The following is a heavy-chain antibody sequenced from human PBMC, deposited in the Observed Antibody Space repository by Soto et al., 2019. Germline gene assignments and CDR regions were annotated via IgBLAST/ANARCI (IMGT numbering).Heavy chain of an antibody. CDR2: ISNTGVIT. Sequence: GGSLRLSCAASGFPFNSYTMNWVRQAPGKGLEWVSAISNTGVITFYADSVRGRFTISRDNSKNTLYLQMNSLRAEDTAVYFCAKDKTGVRGGYYYYGVDVWGQGTTVTVSS. D-gene: IGHD1-1*01. CDR3: AKDKTGVRGGYYYYGVDV. V-gene: IGHV3-23*01. CDR1: GFPFNSYT. J-gene: IGHJ6*02.